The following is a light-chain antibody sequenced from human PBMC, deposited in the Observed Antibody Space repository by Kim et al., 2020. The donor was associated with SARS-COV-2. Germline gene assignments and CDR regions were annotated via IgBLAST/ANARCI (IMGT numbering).Light chain of an antibody. J-gene: IGKJ2*01. V-gene: IGKV3-15*01. Sequence: DIVMTQSPATLSVSPGERATLFCRASQSVGTNVAWYQHKPGQAPRFLIYGASTRATGIPARFSGSGSGTEFTLSISSLQSEDFAVYFCHQYNYWPPRDTCGQGTNLEI. CDR2: GAS. CDR1: QSVGTN. CDR3: HQYNYWPPRDT.